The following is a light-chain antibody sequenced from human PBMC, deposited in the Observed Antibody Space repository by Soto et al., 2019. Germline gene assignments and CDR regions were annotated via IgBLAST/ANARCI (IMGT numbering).Light chain of an antibody. CDR2: EVS. CDR1: SSDIGDYSY. V-gene: IGLV2-14*01. CDR3: SSYTSITSLV. Sequence: QSALTQPASVSGSPGQSITISCIGTSSDIGDYSYVSWYQQHPGKAPKLMIFEVSNRPSGVSNRFSGSKSGNTASLTISGLQAEDEADYYCSSYTSITSLVFGGGIKLTVL. J-gene: IGLJ3*02.